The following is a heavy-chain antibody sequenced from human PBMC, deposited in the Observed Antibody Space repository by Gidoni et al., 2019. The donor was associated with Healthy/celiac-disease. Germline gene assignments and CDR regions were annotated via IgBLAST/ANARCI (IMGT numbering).Heavy chain of an antibody. CDR3: ARMPREGATFYYYYGMDV. V-gene: IGHV2-26*01. Sequence: QVTLKESGPVLVKPTETLTLTCTVSGFSLSNARMGVSWIRQPPGKALEWLAHIFSNDEKSYSTSLKSRLTISKDTSKSQVVLTMTNMDPVDTATYYCARMPREGATFYYYYGMDVWGQGTTVTVSS. CDR1: GFSLSNARMG. D-gene: IGHD1-26*01. J-gene: IGHJ6*02. CDR2: IFSNDEK.